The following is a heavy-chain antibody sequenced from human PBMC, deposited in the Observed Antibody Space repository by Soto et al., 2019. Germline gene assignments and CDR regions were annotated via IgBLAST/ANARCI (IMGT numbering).Heavy chain of an antibody. CDR2: ISSGSTYT. J-gene: IGHJ3*02. CDR1: GFTFSTYS. D-gene: IGHD4-17*01. V-gene: IGHV3-21*01. CDR3: ARGWGTTVVSLDAFDI. Sequence: EVQLVEFGGGLVRPGGSLRLSCAASGFTFSTYSMNWVRQAPGKGLEWVSSISSGSTYTYYTDSLKGRFTISRDNVKNSLYLQLNSLRAEDPAVYYCARGWGTTVVSLDAFDIWGQGTMVTVSS.